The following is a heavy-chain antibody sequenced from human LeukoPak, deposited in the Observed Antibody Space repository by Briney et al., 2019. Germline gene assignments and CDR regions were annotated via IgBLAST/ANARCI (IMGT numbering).Heavy chain of an antibody. D-gene: IGHD3-16*02. CDR3: VRVSLTRDNWFDP. CDR1: GYTFTSYG. J-gene: IGHJ5*02. V-gene: IGHV1-18*01. Sequence: ASVKVSCKASGYTFTSYGISWVRQAPGQGLEWMGWISAYSGNTNYAQKLQGRVTMTTDTSTSTAYMELRSLRSDDTAVYYCVRVSLTRDNWFDPWGQGTLVTVSS. CDR2: ISAYSGNT.